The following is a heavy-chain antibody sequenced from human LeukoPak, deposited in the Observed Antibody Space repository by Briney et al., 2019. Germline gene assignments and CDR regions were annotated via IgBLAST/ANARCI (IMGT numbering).Heavy chain of an antibody. D-gene: IGHD5-18*01. CDR1: GDSASSNSAA. Sequence: SQTLSLTCAISGDSASSNSAAWNWIRQSPSRGLEWLGRTYYRSKWYNDYAVSVKSRITINPDTSKNQFSLQLNSVTPEDTAVYYCARDEYSYGYGGYYYGMDVWGKGTTVTVSS. CDR3: ARDEYSYGYGGYYYGMDV. CDR2: TYYRSKWYN. V-gene: IGHV6-1*01. J-gene: IGHJ6*04.